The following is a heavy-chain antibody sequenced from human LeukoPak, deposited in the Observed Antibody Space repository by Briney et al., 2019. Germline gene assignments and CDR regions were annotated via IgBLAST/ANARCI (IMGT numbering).Heavy chain of an antibody. CDR1: GYTFTGCY. CDR2: INPNSGGT. V-gene: IGHV1-2*02. D-gene: IGHD6-19*01. CDR3: ARASRVAGKKLQIDY. Sequence: ASVKVSCKASGYTFTGCYMHWVRQAPGQGLEWMGWINPNSGGTNYAQKFQGRVTMTRDTSISTAYMELSRLRSDDTAVYYCARASRVAGKKLQIDYWGQGTLVTVSS. J-gene: IGHJ4*02.